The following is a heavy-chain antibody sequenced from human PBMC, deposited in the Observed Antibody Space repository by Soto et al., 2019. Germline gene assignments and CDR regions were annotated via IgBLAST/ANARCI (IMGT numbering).Heavy chain of an antibody. J-gene: IGHJ6*02. CDR1: GFTFSSYG. D-gene: IGHD1-7*01. V-gene: IGHV3-33*01. Sequence: VQLVESGGGVVQPGRSLRLSCAASGFTFSSYGMPWVRQAPGKGLEWVAVIWHDGSNKYYADSVKGRFTISRDNSKNTLYLQMNSLRAEDTAVYYCARDSETGTRWYYYYYGMDVWGQGTTVTVSS. CDR3: ARDSETGTRWYYYYYGMDV. CDR2: IWHDGSNK.